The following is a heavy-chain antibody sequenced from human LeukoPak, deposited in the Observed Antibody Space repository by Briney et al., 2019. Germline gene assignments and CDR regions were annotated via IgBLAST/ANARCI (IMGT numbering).Heavy chain of an antibody. CDR1: GFTFSSYS. V-gene: IGHV3-48*01. D-gene: IGHD2-15*01. Sequence: GGSLRLSCAASGFTFSSYSMNWVRQAPGKGLEWVSYISSSSSTIYYADSVKGRFTISRDNAKNSLYLQMNSLRAEDTAVYYCARDPGYCSGGSCYSVGHWGQGTLVTVSS. CDR2: ISSSSSTI. CDR3: ARDPGYCSGGSCYSVGH. J-gene: IGHJ1*01.